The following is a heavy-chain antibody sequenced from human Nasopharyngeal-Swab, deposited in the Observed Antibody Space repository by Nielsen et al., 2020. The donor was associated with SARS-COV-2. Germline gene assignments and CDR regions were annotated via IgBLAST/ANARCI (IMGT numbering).Heavy chain of an antibody. Sequence: WIRQPPGKGLECVSAISGSGGSTYYADSVKGRFTISRDNSKNTLYLQMNSLRAEDTAVYYCAKDEYSSSPGAFDYWGQGTLVTVSS. V-gene: IGHV3-23*01. J-gene: IGHJ4*02. CDR2: ISGSGGST. CDR3: AKDEYSSSPGAFDY. D-gene: IGHD6-6*01.